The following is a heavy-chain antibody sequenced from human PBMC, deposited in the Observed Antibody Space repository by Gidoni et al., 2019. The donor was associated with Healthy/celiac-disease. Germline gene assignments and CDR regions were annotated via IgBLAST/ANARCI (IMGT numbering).Heavy chain of an antibody. Sequence: QVQLVQSGAEVKKPGASVKVSCKASGYTFTSDSINWVRQATGQGLEWMGWMNPNSGNTGYAKKFQGRVTMTRNTSISTAYMELSSRRSEDTAVYYCAREFRGVAGPGYWGQGTLVTVSS. D-gene: IGHD6-19*01. CDR2: MNPNSGNT. V-gene: IGHV1-8*01. J-gene: IGHJ4*02. CDR1: GYTFTSDS. CDR3: AREFRGVAGPGY.